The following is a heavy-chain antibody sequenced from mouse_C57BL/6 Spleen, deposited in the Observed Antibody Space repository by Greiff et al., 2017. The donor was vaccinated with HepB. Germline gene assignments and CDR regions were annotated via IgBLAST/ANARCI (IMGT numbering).Heavy chain of an antibody. CDR2: INPNNGGT. D-gene: IGHD2-4*01. CDR1: GYTFTNYY. Sequence: VQLQQSGPELVKPGASVKISCKASGYTFTNYYMNWVKQSHGKSLEWIGDINPNNGGTSYNQKFKGKATLTVDKSSSTAYMELRSLTSEDSAVYYCARGAWDYNWYFDVWGTGTTVTVSS. J-gene: IGHJ1*03. CDR3: ARGAWDYNWYFDV. V-gene: IGHV1-26*01.